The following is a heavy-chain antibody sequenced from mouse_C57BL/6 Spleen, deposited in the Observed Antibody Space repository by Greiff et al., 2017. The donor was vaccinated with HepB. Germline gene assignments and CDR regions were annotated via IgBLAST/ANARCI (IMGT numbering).Heavy chain of an antibody. J-gene: IGHJ1*03. Sequence: QVHVKQPGAELVMPGASVKLSCKASGYTFTSYWMHWVKQRPGQGLEWIGEIDPSDSYTNYNQKFKGKSTLTVDKSSSTAYMQLSSLTSEDSAVYYCARGGGGDGGYFDVWGTGTTVTVSS. CDR2: IDPSDSYT. CDR1: GYTFTSYW. D-gene: IGHD1-1*02. V-gene: IGHV1-69*01. CDR3: ARGGGGDGGYFDV.